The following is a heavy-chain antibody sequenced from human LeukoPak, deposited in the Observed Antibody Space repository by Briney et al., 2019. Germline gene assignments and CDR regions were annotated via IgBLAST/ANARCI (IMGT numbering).Heavy chain of an antibody. CDR1: GFSFSMFN. J-gene: IGHJ4*02. Sequence: PGRSLRLSCAASGFSFSMFNMHWVRQAPGKGLEWVAVFSSDGRSTYYAENVQGRFTISRDNSKNTLSLQMNSLRAEDTAVYYCAKSYYYHSGSFDYWSQGTLVTVSS. CDR3: AKSYYYHSGSFDY. CDR2: FSSDGRST. V-gene: IGHV3-30*18. D-gene: IGHD3-10*01.